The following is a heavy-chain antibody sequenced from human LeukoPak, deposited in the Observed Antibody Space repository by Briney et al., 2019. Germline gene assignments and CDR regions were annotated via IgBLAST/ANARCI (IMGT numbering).Heavy chain of an antibody. V-gene: IGHV1-24*01. CDR3: ARDMTTVGWFDP. CDR2: VNPEDGET. D-gene: IGHD4-11*01. CDR1: GYTLTELS. J-gene: IGHJ5*02. Sequence: GASVKVSCKVSGYTLTELSIHWVRQAPGKGLEWMGGVNPEDGETIYAQKFQGRVTMTEDTPIDTTYMEVSSLRSEDTAVYYCARDMTTVGWFDPWGQGTLVTVSS.